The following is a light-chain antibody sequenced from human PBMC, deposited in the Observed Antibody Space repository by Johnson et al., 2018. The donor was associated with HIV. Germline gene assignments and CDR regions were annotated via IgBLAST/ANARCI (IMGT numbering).Light chain of an antibody. J-gene: IGLJ1*01. CDR3: GTWDSSLSAGV. V-gene: IGLV1-51*01. CDR2: DNN. Sequence: QSVLTQPPSVSAAPGQKVTISCYGSSSNIGNNYVSWYQQLPGTAPKLLIYDNNKRPSGIPDRFSGSKSGTSATLGITGLQTGDGADYYCGTWDSSLSAGVFGTGTKVTVL. CDR1: SSNIGNNY.